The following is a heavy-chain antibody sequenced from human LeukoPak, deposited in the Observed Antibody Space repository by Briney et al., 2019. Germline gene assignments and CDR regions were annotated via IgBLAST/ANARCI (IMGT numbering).Heavy chain of an antibody. V-gene: IGHV1-18*01. J-gene: IGHJ6*03. CDR1: GYGFNGYG. CDR2: TSAYNGIT. CDR3: ARVHSDYPAGMDV. D-gene: IGHD4-11*01. Sequence: GASVKVSCKTSGYGFNGYGISWVRQAPGQGLEWLGWTSAYNGITTYAQSLQGRVTITTYTFTTTVFMELRSLTSDDTAVYFCARVHSDYPAGMDVWGKGTTVIVS.